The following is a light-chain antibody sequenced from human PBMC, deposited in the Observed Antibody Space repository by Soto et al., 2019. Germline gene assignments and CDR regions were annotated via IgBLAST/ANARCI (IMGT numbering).Light chain of an antibody. CDR3: QQRYNWPPIT. V-gene: IGKV3-11*01. CDR2: DTS. CDR1: QSVSSN. J-gene: IGKJ5*01. Sequence: EILLTQSPATLSLSLGERATLSCRASQSVSSNLAWYQQKPGQAPRLLIYDTSNMATGVPARFSGSGSGTDFTLTISSLEPEDFAVYYCQQRYNWPPITFGQGTRLEIK.